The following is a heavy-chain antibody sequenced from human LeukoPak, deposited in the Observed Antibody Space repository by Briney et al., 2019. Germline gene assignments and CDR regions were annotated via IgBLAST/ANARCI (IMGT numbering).Heavy chain of an antibody. CDR1: GYSFTSYW. V-gene: IGHV5-51*01. J-gene: IGHJ6*03. Sequence: GESLKISCKGSGYSFTSYWIGWVRQMPGKGLDWMGIIYPGDSDTRYSPSFQGQVTISADKSISTAYLQWSSLKASDTAMYYCARLYFGYSYGYNYYYMDVWGKGTTVTVSS. CDR2: IYPGDSDT. D-gene: IGHD5-18*01. CDR3: ARLYFGYSYGYNYYYMDV.